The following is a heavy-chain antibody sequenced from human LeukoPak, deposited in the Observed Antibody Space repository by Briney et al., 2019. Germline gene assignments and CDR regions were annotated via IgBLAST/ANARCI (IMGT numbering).Heavy chain of an antibody. D-gene: IGHD3-10*01. CDR1: GGSISSSSYY. Sequence: SETLSLTCTVSGGSISSSSYYWGWIRQPPGKGLEWIGSIYYSGSTYYNPSLKSRVTISVDTSKNQFSLKLSSVTAADTAVYYCARDTNGHGSGSSLFDYWGQGTLVTVSS. V-gene: IGHV4-39*07. J-gene: IGHJ4*02. CDR2: IYYSGST. CDR3: ARDTNGHGSGSSLFDY.